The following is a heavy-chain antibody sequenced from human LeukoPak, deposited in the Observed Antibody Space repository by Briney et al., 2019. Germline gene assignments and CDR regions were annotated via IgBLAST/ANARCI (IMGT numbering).Heavy chain of an antibody. Sequence: GGSLRLSCAASGFTFSSYWMSWARQAPGKGLEWVANIKQDGSEKYYVDSVKGRFTISRDNAKNSLYLQMNSLRAEDTAVYYCARNALYYYDSSGATRFDYWGQGTLVTVSS. CDR1: GFTFSSYW. CDR3: ARNALYYYDSSGATRFDY. V-gene: IGHV3-7*03. D-gene: IGHD3-22*01. J-gene: IGHJ4*02. CDR2: IKQDGSEK.